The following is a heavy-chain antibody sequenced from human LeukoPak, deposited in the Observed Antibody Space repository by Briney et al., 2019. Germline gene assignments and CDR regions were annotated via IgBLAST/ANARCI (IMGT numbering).Heavy chain of an antibody. Sequence: RPGRSLRLSCAASGFTFSSYGMHWVRQAPGKGLEWVAVIWYDGSNKYYADSVKGRFTISRDNSKNTLYLQMNSLRAEDTAVYYCARTFITLDAFDIWGQGTMVTVSS. CDR1: GFTFSSYG. J-gene: IGHJ3*02. CDR2: IWYDGSNK. CDR3: ARTFITLDAFDI. D-gene: IGHD3-10*01. V-gene: IGHV3-33*01.